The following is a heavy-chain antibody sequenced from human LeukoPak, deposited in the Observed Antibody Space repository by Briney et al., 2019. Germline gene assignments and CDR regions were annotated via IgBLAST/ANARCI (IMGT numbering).Heavy chain of an antibody. V-gene: IGHV1-24*01. Sequence: ASVTVSFTVSGYTLTELSMHWVRQAPGKGLEWMGGFDPEDGETIYAQKFQGRVTMTEDTSTDTAYMELSSLRSEDTAVYYCATGWELPPFDAFDIWGQGTMVTVSS. CDR2: FDPEDGET. D-gene: IGHD1-26*01. CDR3: ATGWELPPFDAFDI. J-gene: IGHJ3*02. CDR1: GYTLTELS.